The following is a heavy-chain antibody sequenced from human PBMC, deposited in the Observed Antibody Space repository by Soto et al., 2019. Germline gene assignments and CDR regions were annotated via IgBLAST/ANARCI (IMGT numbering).Heavy chain of an antibody. CDR2: IDPSDSYT. CDR1: GCSVTSYW. Sequence: PVESLKISCKFAGCSVTSYWIIFVLQMPGKGLEWMGRIDPSDSYTNYSPSFQGNVNISAEKSISTDYLQWRSLKASDTAMYDCARVDYGQYYYYYGMDVCGPGTTVTVS. CDR3: ARVDYGQYYYYYGMDV. J-gene: IGHJ6*02. V-gene: IGHV5-10-1*01. D-gene: IGHD4-17*01.